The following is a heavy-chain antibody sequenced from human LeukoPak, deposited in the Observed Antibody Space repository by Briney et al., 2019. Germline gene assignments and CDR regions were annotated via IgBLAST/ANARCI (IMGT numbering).Heavy chain of an antibody. D-gene: IGHD6-19*01. V-gene: IGHV4-61*02. CDR1: GGSISSGSYY. J-gene: IGHJ6*02. CDR2: IYTSGST. Sequence: SETLSLTCTVSGGSISSGSYYWSWIRQPAGKGLEWIGRIYTSGSTNYNPSLKSRVTISVDTSKNQFSLKLSSVTAADTAVYYCAERKGQQWLPPYGMDVWGQGTTVTVSS. CDR3: AERKGQQWLPPYGMDV.